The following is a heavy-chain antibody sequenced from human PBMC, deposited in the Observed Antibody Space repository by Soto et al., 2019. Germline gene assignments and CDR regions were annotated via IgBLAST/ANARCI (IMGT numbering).Heavy chain of an antibody. CDR3: ARESVRSSGWSFDTSFDY. D-gene: IGHD6-19*01. CDR2: IYYSGST. J-gene: IGHJ4*02. Sequence: QVQLQESGPGLVKPSQTLSLTCTVSGGSISSGGYYWSWIRQHPGKGLEWIGYIYYSGSTYYNPSLKSRVTVSVDTSKNHFSLKLSSVTAADTAVYYCARESVRSSGWSFDTSFDYWGQGTLVTVSS. V-gene: IGHV4-31*03. CDR1: GGSISSGGYY.